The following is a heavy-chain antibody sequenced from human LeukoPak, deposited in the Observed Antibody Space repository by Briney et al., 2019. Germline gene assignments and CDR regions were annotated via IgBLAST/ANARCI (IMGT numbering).Heavy chain of an antibody. CDR3: TGGSGLYSPDY. Sequence: PGGSLRLSCADSGFTFRGSVRHWVRQASGKGLEWVGRITSKPNSYATVYAASVKGRFTISSDDSKNTAYLQMNSLKTEDTAVYYCTGGSGLYSPDYWGQGTLVTVSS. CDR2: ITSKPNSYAT. CDR1: GFTFRGSV. V-gene: IGHV3-73*01. D-gene: IGHD6-19*01. J-gene: IGHJ4*02.